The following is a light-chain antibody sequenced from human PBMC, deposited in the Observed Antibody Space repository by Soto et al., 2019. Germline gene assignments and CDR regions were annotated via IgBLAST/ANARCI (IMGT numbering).Light chain of an antibody. J-gene: IGLJ1*01. CDR2: GDS. CDR3: QSSDSRLSGSDV. Sequence: QSVLTPPPSVSGAPGQRATISCTESIPNSGTGYDVNWYQQLPRTASKLLIFGDSNRPSGVPDRFSGSKSGTSASLAITGLQADDEADYSCQSSDSRLSGSDVFGTGTKLTVL. V-gene: IGLV1-40*01. CDR1: IPNSGTGYD.